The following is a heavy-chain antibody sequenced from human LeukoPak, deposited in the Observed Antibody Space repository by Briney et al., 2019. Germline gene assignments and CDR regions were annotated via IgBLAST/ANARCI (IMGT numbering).Heavy chain of an antibody. V-gene: IGHV1-2*02. CDR3: ARLHKGFGEH. J-gene: IGHJ1*01. CDR1: GYMFTGYR. CDR2: ISPNRGDT. Sequence: VASVKVSCKASGYMFTGYRIHWVRQAPGQGLEWMGWISPNRGDTNYAQKFEGRITMTRDTSINTAYMEINRLTADDTAVYYCARLHKGFGEHWGQGALVTVSS. D-gene: IGHD3-10*01.